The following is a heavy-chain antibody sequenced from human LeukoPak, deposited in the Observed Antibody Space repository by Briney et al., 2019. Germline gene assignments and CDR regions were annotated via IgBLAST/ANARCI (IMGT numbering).Heavy chain of an antibody. CDR1: GYSFTDKY. J-gene: IGHJ5*02. CDR3: ARDPIGLWFGVRNWFDP. D-gene: IGHD3-10*01. Sequence: WASVKVSCKASGYSFTDKYMHWVRQAPGQGLEWMGWINPNSGGTNYAQKFQGRVTMTTDTSMSTAYMELSSLRYDDTAVYYCARDPIGLWFGVRNWFDPWGQGTLVTVSS. V-gene: IGHV1-2*02. CDR2: INPNSGGT.